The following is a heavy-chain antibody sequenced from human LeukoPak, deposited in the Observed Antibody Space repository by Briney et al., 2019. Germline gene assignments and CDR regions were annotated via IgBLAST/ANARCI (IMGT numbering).Heavy chain of an antibody. CDR1: GFTFSNYG. Sequence: PGRSLRLSCAASGFTFSNYGTQWVRQAPGKGLEWLAVVSYDGRTTFYADSVKGRFTISRDNSKNTLDLEMDSLRTEDTAVYYCAKEPTSYSSGWYFHDWGQGTLVIVSS. D-gene: IGHD6-25*01. V-gene: IGHV3-30*18. J-gene: IGHJ1*01. CDR3: AKEPTSYSSGWYFHD. CDR2: VSYDGRTT.